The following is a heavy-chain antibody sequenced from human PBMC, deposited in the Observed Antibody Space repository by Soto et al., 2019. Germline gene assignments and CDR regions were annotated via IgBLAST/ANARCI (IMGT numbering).Heavy chain of an antibody. V-gene: IGHV3-30-3*01. Sequence: GSLRLSCAASGFTFSSYAMHWVRQAPGKGLEWVAVISYDGSNKYYADSVKGRFTISRDNSKNTLYLQMNSLRAEDTAVYYCARDLDYYDSSGYPYLLDYWGQGTLVTVSS. J-gene: IGHJ4*02. CDR2: ISYDGSNK. D-gene: IGHD3-22*01. CDR1: GFTFSSYA. CDR3: ARDLDYYDSSGYPYLLDY.